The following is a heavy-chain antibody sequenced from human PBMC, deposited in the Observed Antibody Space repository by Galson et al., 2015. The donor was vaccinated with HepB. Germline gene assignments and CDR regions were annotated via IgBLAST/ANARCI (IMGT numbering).Heavy chain of an antibody. V-gene: IGHV5-51*01. CDR2: IYPGDSDT. CDR1: GYSFTSYW. D-gene: IGHD4-11*01. J-gene: IGHJ5*02. CDR3: ARRPRTRRADYTGAYWFDP. Sequence: QSGAEVKKPGESLKISCKGSGYSFTSYWIGWVRQMPGKGLEWMGIIYPGDSDTRYSPSFQGQVTISADKSISTAYLQWSSLKASDTAMYYCARRPRTRRADYTGAYWFDPWGQGTLVTVSS.